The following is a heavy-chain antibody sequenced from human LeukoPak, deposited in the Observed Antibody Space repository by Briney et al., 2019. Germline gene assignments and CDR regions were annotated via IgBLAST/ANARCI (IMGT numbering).Heavy chain of an antibody. CDR2: IIPILGIA. V-gene: IGHV1-69*04. D-gene: IGHD3-10*01. Sequence: SVKVSCKASGGTFSSYAISWVRQAPGQGLEWMGRIIPILGIANYAQKFQGRVTITADKSTSTAYMELSSLRSEDTAVYYCARDRGTYGSGSYQASNYWGQGTLVTVSS. CDR3: ARDRGTYGSGSYQASNY. J-gene: IGHJ4*02. CDR1: GGTFSSYA.